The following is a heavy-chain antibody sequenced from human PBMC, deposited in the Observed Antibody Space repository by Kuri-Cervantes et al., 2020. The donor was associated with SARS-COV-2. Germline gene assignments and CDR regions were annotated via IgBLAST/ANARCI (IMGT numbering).Heavy chain of an antibody. D-gene: IGHD1-1*01. CDR2: ISNDGYNR. CDR1: GFSFSRFP. Sequence: GESLKISCAASGFSFSRFPMHWVRPAPGRGLEWVALISNDGYNRFYADFLKGRVTIFRDNSKNTLQLGMNSLRPEDTGVYYCAKIGDNYNKGDYGSEVWGQGITVTVSS. V-gene: IGHV3-30*18. CDR3: AKIGDNYNKGDYGSEV. J-gene: IGHJ6*02.